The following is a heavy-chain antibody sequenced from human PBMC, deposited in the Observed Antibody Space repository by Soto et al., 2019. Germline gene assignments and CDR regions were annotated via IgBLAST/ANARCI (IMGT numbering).Heavy chain of an antibody. CDR3: TTESRYSSSWPRDY. Sequence: GGSLRLSCAASGFTFSNAWMSWVRQSPGKGLEWVGRIKSKTDGGTTDYAAPVKGRFTISRDDSKNTLYLQMNSLKTEDTAVYYCTTESRYSSSWPRDYWGQGTLVTVSS. CDR1: GFTFSNAW. CDR2: IKSKTDGGTT. V-gene: IGHV3-15*01. J-gene: IGHJ4*02. D-gene: IGHD6-13*01.